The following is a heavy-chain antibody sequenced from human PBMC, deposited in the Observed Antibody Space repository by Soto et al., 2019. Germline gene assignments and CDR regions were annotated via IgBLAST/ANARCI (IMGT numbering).Heavy chain of an antibody. CDR3: ARTPPVRDGYNPPPQTYFDY. CDR2: IKQDGSEK. D-gene: IGHD5-12*01. V-gene: IGHV3-7*01. J-gene: IGHJ4*02. Sequence: EVQLVESGGGLVQPGGSLRLSCAASGFTFSSYWMSWVRQAPGKGLEWVANIKQDGSEKYYVDSVKGRFTISRDNAKNSLYLQMNSLRAEDTAVYYCARTPPVRDGYNPPPQTYFDYWGQGTLVTVSS. CDR1: GFTFSSYW.